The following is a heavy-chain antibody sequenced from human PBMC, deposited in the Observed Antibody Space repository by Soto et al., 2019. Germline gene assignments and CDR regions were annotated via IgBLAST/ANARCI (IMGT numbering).Heavy chain of an antibody. J-gene: IGHJ4*02. Sequence: EVQLVESGGGLVQPGGSLRLSCAASGFTFSSYSMNWVRQAPGKGLEWVSYISSSSSTIYYADSVKGRFTISRDNAKNSLYLQMYSLRDEDTAVYYCARDRQRGNYYDSSGYYYVYYFDYWGQGTLVTVSS. CDR2: ISSSSSTI. CDR3: ARDRQRGNYYDSSGYYYVYYFDY. V-gene: IGHV3-48*02. CDR1: GFTFSSYS. D-gene: IGHD3-22*01.